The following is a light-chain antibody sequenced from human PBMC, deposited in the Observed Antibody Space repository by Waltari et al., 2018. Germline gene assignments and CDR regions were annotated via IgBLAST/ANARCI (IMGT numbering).Light chain of an antibody. CDR3: QHYDHWPPSYS. V-gene: IGKV3D-15*01. CDR1: QSISNN. Sequence: EIVMTQSPDTLSVSPGERATLSCRASQSISNNVAWYQQKPGQSPRLISYGVSTRATDIPARFSGGGSETEFTLTISSLQSEDFAVYYCQHYDHWPPSYSFGQGTKLEI. CDR2: GVS. J-gene: IGKJ2*01.